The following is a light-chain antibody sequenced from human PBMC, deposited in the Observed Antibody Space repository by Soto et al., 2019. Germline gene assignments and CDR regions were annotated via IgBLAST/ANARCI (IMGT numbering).Light chain of an antibody. Sequence: QSALTQPPSASGSPGQSVTISCTGTSSDIGGYNYVSWYQQYPGKAPKLMIYEVSKRPSGVPDRFSGSKSGDTASLTVSGLQAENEADYYCSSYANGNHRLCGGGTKLTVL. CDR3: SSYANGNHRL. CDR2: EVS. J-gene: IGLJ3*02. V-gene: IGLV2-8*01. CDR1: SSDIGGYNY.